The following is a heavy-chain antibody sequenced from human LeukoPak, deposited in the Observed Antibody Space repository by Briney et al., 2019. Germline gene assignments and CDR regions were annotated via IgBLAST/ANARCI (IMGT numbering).Heavy chain of an antibody. Sequence: PSETLSLTCAVYGGSFSGYYWSWIRQPPGKGLEWIGEINHSGSTNYNPSLKSRVTISVDTSKNQFSLKLSSVTAADTAVYYCARGVLGYGYSGSPGDYYYYYMDVWGKGTTVTISS. V-gene: IGHV4-34*01. J-gene: IGHJ6*03. CDR2: INHSGST. CDR3: ARGVLGYGYSGSPGDYYYYYMDV. CDR1: GGSFSGYY. D-gene: IGHD1-26*01.